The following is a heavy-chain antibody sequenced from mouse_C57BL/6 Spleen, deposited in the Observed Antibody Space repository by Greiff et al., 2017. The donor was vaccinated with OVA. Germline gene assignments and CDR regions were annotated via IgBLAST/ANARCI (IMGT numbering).Heavy chain of an antibody. J-gene: IGHJ2*01. CDR3: ARGTRTGYFDY. V-gene: IGHV1-52*01. Sequence: QVQLQQPGAELVRPGSSVKLSCKASGYTFTSYWMHWVKQRPIQGLEWIGNIDPSDSETHSHQKSKEQATLHVDKSSSTAYRQLSSLTAEDAAVDYCARGTRTGYFDYWGQGTTLTVSS. CDR2: IDPSDSET. D-gene: IGHD3-3*01. CDR1: GYTFTSYW.